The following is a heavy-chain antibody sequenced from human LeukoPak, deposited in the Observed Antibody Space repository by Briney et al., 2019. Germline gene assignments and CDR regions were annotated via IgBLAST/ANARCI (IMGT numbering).Heavy chain of an antibody. CDR2: ISAYNGNT. D-gene: IGHD6-6*01. J-gene: IGHJ4*02. V-gene: IGHV1-18*04. Sequence: ASVKVSCKSSGYTFTSYGIIWVRQAPGQGLEWMGWISAYNGNTNYAQKLQGRVTMTTDTSTSTAYMELRSLRSDDTAVYYCARDGPRIAALGEDFDYWGQGTLVTVSS. CDR3: ARDGPRIAALGEDFDY. CDR1: GYTFTSYG.